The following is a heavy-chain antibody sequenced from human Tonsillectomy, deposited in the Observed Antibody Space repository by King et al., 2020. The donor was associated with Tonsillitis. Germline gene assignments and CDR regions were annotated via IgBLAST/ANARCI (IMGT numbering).Heavy chain of an antibody. CDR3: ASTYYDILTGHEWFDP. D-gene: IGHD3-9*01. Sequence: QLQESGSGLVKPSQTLSLTCAVSGGSISSGGYSWSWIRQPPGKGLGWIGYIYHSGSTYYTPSLKSRVTISVDRCKNQFSLKLSSVTAADTAVYYCASTYYDILTGHEWFDPWVQATLVTVSS. V-gene: IGHV4-30-2*01. CDR2: IYHSGST. CDR1: GGSISSGGYS. J-gene: IGHJ5*02.